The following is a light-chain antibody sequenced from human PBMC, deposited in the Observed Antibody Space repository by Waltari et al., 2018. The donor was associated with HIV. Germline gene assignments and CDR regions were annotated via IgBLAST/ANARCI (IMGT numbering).Light chain of an antibody. V-gene: IGKV1-8*01. CDR3: QQYYSYPEIT. CDR2: AAS. J-gene: IGKJ1*01. CDR1: QGISSY. Sequence: AIRMTQSPSSFSASTGDRVTITCRASQGISSYLAWYQQKPGKAPKLLIYAASTLQSGVPSRFSGSGSGTDFTLTISCLQSEDFATYYCQQYYSYPEITFGQGTKVELK.